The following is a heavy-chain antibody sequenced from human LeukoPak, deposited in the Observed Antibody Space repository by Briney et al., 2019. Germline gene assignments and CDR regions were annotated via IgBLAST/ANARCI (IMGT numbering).Heavy chain of an antibody. CDR3: AKGPHHSSGWYGGYYFDY. CDR1: GFTFSSYA. Sequence: GGSLRLSCAASGFTFSSYAMHWVRQAPGKGLEWVAVISYDGSNKYYADSVKGRFTISRDNSKNTLYLQMNSLRAEDTAVYYCAKGPHHSSGWYGGYYFDYWGQGTLVTVSS. CDR2: ISYDGSNK. V-gene: IGHV3-30-3*01. J-gene: IGHJ4*02. D-gene: IGHD6-19*01.